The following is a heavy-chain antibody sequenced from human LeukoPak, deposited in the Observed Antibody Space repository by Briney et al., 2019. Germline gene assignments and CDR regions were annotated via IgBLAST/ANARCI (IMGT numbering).Heavy chain of an antibody. D-gene: IGHD6-19*01. CDR1: GGSISSGGYY. CDR2: IYYSGST. CDR3: ASVRGYSSGWYASGFDP. J-gene: IGHJ5*02. V-gene: IGHV4-31*03. Sequence: PSETLSLTCTVSGGSISSGGYYWSWIRQHPGRGLEWIGYIYYSGSTYYNPSLKSRVTISVDTSKNQFSLKLSSVTAADTAVYYCASVRGYSSGWYASGFDPWGQGTLVTVSS.